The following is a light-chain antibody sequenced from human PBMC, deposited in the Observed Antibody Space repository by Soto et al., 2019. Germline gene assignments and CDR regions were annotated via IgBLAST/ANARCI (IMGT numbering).Light chain of an antibody. CDR1: SSDVGGYNY. Sequence: QSALTQPASVSGSPGQSITISCTGTSSDVGGYNYVSWYQQRPGKAPKLMIYEVSNRPSGVSNRFSGSKSGNTASLTISGLQGEDEADYYCSSYTSSSTRVVFGGGTKLTVL. CDR2: EVS. J-gene: IGLJ2*01. CDR3: SSYTSSSTRVV. V-gene: IGLV2-14*01.